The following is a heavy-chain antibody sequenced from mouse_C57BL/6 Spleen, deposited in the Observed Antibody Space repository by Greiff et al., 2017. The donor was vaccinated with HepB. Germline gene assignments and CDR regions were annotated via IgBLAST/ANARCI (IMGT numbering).Heavy chain of an antibody. CDR3: ARSRKYYGSSFDV. J-gene: IGHJ1*03. D-gene: IGHD1-1*01. Sequence: EVKLVESGPGMVKPSQSLSLTCTVTGYSITSGYDWHWIRHFPGNKLEWMGYISYSGSTNYNPSLNSRISITHATSKNHFFLKLNSVTTEDTATYYCARSRKYYGSSFDVWGTGTTVTVSS. V-gene: IGHV3-1*01. CDR2: ISYSGST. CDR1: GYSITSGYD.